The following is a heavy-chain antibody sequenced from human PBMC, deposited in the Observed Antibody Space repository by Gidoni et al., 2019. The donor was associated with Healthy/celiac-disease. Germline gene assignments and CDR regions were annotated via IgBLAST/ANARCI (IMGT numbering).Heavy chain of an antibody. Sequence: QVQLQESGPGLVKPSQTLSLTCTVPGGSFSSGGYYWSWIRQHPGKGLVWIGYIYYSGSTYYNPSLKSRVTISVDTSKNQSSLKLSSVTAADTAVYYCAREGVRGPTHKNYYYYGMDVWGQGTTVTVSS. J-gene: IGHJ6*02. V-gene: IGHV4-31*03. D-gene: IGHD3-10*01. CDR2: IYYSGST. CDR1: GGSFSSGGYY. CDR3: AREGVRGPTHKNYYYYGMDV.